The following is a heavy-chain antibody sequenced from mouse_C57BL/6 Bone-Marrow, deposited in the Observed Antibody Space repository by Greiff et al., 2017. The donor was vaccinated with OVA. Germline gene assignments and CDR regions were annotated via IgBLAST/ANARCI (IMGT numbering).Heavy chain of an antibody. D-gene: IGHD1-1*01. Sequence: VQRVESGAELVKPGASVKMSCKASGYTFTTYPIEWMKQNHGKSLEWIGNFHPYNDDTKYNEKFKGKATLTVEKSSSTVYLELSRLTSDDSAVYDCARRGYYGYYYAMDYWGQGTSVTVSS. CDR1: GYTFTTYP. J-gene: IGHJ4*01. V-gene: IGHV1-47*01. CDR2: FHPYNDDT. CDR3: ARRGYYGYYYAMDY.